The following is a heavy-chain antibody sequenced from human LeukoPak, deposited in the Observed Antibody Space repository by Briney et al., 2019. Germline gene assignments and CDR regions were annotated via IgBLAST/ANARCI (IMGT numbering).Heavy chain of an antibody. Sequence: GSSVKVSCKASGGTFSSYAISWVRQAPGQGLEWMGGIIPIFGTANYAQKFQGRVTITADESTSTAYMELSSLRSEDTAVYYCARERRLRYSLGFDPWGQGTLVTVSS. CDR3: ARERRLRYSLGFDP. V-gene: IGHV1-69*01. CDR2: IIPIFGTA. D-gene: IGHD3-9*01. J-gene: IGHJ5*02. CDR1: GGTFSSYA.